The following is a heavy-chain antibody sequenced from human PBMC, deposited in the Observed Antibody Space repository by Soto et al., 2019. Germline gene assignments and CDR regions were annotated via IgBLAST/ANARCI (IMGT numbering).Heavy chain of an antibody. V-gene: IGHV3-23*01. CDR2: ISGSGSTT. CDR1: GFTFNNYA. J-gene: IGHJ4*02. Sequence: GGSLRLSCAASGFTFNNYAMSWVRQAPGKGLEWVSAISGSGSTTYSADSVRGRFTISRDNSKNTLYLQMDSLRAEDTAVYFCAKFLVGTEGNSGWPWYFDFWGQGTLVTVSS. CDR3: AKFLVGTEGNSGWPWYFDF. D-gene: IGHD6-25*01.